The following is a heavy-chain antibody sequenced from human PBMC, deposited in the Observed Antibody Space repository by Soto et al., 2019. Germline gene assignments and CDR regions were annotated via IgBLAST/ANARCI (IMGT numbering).Heavy chain of an antibody. V-gene: IGHV3-7*01. CDR2: IKQDGSEK. CDR1: GFXFSSYW. D-gene: IGHD3-3*01. CDR3: ARDTYYDFWSGYSDY. Sequence: AGGSLRLSCAASGFXFSSYWMSWVRQAPGKGLEWVANIKQDGSEKYYVDSVKGRFTISRDNAKNSLYLQMNSLRAEDTAVYYYARDTYYDFWSGYSDYWGQGTLVTVSS. J-gene: IGHJ4*02.